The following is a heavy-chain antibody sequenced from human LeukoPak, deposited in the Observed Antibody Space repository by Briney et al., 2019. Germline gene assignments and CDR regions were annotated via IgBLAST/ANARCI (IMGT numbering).Heavy chain of an antibody. CDR3: ARESGSNSYSSSWYDDY. CDR1: GGSFSGYY. Sequence: ETLSLTCAVYGGSFSGYYWSWIRQPPGKGLEWVGNIKQDGSEKYYVDSVKGRFTISRDNAKNSLYLQMNSLRAEDTAVYYCARESGSNSYSSSWYDDYWGQGTLVTVSS. CDR2: IKQDGSEK. J-gene: IGHJ4*02. V-gene: IGHV3-7*03. D-gene: IGHD6-13*01.